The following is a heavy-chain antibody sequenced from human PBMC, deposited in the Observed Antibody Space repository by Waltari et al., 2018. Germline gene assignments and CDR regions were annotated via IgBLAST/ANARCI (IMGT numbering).Heavy chain of an antibody. CDR1: GASMSSTDY. CDR2: VRGDGKT. V-gene: IGHV4-4*02. CDR3: ARDRGRGLYLDT. D-gene: IGHD1-1*01. Sequence: QLQLQESGPGLVKPSGTLSPIRAVSGASMSSTDYWSWVRQPPGKGLEWIGQVRGDGKTNYNPSFASRVTVSLDTSTNRFALKVTSATAADTALYYCARDRGRGLYLDTWGQGALVTVSP. J-gene: IGHJ4*02.